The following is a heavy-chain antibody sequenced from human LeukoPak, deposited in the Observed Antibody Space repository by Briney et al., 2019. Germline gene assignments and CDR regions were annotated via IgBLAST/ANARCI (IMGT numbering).Heavy chain of an antibody. D-gene: IGHD5-12*01. V-gene: IGHV4-31*03. J-gene: IGHJ6*02. Sequence: SETLSLTCTVSGGSISSGGYYWSWIRQHPGKGLEWIGYIYYSGSTYYNPSLKSRVTISVDTSKNQFSLKLSSVTAAGTAVYYCAREVDRPYYGMDVWGQGTTVTVSS. CDR3: AREVDRPYYGMDV. CDR2: IYYSGST. CDR1: GGSISSGGYY.